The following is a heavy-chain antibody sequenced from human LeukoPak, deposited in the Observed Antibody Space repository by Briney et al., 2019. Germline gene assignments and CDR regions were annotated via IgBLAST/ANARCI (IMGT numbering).Heavy chain of an antibody. Sequence: GASVKVSCKASGYTFTGYYIHWVRQAPGQGLEWMGWINPNSGGTNYAQKFQGRVIMTTHTSISTTYMELSRLRSDDTAVYYFAPRSSWSYFYYWGQGTLVTVSS. CDR3: APRSSWSYFYY. CDR1: GYTFTGYY. J-gene: IGHJ4*02. D-gene: IGHD6-13*01. CDR2: INPNSGGT. V-gene: IGHV1-2*02.